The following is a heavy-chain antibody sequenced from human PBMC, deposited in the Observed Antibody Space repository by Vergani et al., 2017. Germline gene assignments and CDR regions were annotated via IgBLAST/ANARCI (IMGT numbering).Heavy chain of an antibody. Sequence: EVQLVESGGGLVQPGGSLRLSCAASGFTFSSYSMNWVRQAPGKGLEWVSYLSSSSSTIYYADSVKGRFTISRDNAKNSLYLQMNSLRAEDTAVYYCARVPIGHFDYWGQGTLVTVSS. V-gene: IGHV3-48*01. D-gene: IGHD2-15*01. CDR2: LSSSSSTI. J-gene: IGHJ4*02. CDR1: GFTFSSYS. CDR3: ARVPIGHFDY.